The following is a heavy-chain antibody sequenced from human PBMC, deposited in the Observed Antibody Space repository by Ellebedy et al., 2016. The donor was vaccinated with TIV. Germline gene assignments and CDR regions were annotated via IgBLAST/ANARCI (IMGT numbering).Heavy chain of an antibody. CDR3: ARDQWLGRAYYFDY. J-gene: IGHJ4*01. Sequence: GGSLRLSCAASGFTFSNYWMSWVRQAPGKGLEWVANIKQDGSEKYYMDSVKGRFSISRDNAKKSLYLQMNSLRDEDTALYYCARDQWLGRAYYFDYWGQGTLVTVSS. D-gene: IGHD6-19*01. CDR1: GFTFSNYW. CDR2: IKQDGSEK. V-gene: IGHV3-7*01.